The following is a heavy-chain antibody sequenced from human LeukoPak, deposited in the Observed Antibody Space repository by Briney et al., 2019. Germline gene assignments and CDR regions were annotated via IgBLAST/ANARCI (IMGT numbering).Heavy chain of an antibody. V-gene: IGHV5-51*01. J-gene: IGHJ4*02. D-gene: IGHD5-12*01. CDR1: GYTFSNYW. CDR3: ARPLSGYAVYFDY. Sequence: GESLKISCTGSGYTFSNYWIGWVRQMPGKGLEWMGIIYPGDSDTRYSPSFRGQVTISADKSFSTAYLQWSSLKASDTAMYYCARPLSGYAVYFDYWGQGTLVTVSS. CDR2: IYPGDSDT.